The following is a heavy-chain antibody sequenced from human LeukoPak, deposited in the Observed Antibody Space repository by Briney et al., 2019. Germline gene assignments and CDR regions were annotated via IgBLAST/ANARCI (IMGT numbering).Heavy chain of an antibody. CDR2: ISSSSTYI. CDR3: ARDPQVGAPPEYFDS. V-gene: IGHV3-21*01. CDR1: GFTFSSYA. D-gene: IGHD1-26*01. J-gene: IGHJ4*02. Sequence: GSLRLSCAASGFTFSSYAMSWVRQAPGKGLEWVSSISSSSTYIYYADSVKGRFTISRDSAKNSLYLQMNSLRAEDTAIYYCARDPQVGAPPEYFDSWGQGTLVTVSS.